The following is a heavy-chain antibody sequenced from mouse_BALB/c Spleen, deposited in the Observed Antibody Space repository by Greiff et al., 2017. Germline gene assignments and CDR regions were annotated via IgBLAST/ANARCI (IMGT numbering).Heavy chain of an antibody. Sequence: DVKLVESGGGLVQPGGSRKLSCAASGFTFSSFGMHWVRQAPEKGLEWVAYISSGSSTIYYADTVKGRFTISRDNPKNTLFLQMTSLRSEDTAMYYCARGDGHYFDYWGQGTTLTVSS. CDR2: ISSGSSTI. J-gene: IGHJ2*01. V-gene: IGHV5-17*02. D-gene: IGHD2-3*01. CDR3: ARGDGHYFDY. CDR1: GFTFSSFG.